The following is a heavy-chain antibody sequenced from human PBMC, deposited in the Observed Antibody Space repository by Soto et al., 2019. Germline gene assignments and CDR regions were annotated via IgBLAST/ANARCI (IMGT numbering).Heavy chain of an antibody. CDR2: INPNSGGT. CDR3: ARDMGIVATYYYYGMDV. CDR1: GYTFTGYY. Sequence: ASVKVSCKASGYTFTGYYMHWVLQAPGQGLEWMGWINPNSGGTNYAQKFQGWVTMTRDTSISTAYMELSRLRSDDTAVYYCARDMGIVATYYYYGMDVWGQGTTVTVSS. D-gene: IGHD5-12*01. J-gene: IGHJ6*02. V-gene: IGHV1-2*04.